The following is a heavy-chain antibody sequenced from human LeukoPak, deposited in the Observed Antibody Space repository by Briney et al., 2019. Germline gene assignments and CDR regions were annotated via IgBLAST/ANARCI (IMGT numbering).Heavy chain of an antibody. Sequence: PGGSLRLSCAASGFTFSSYGMHRVRQAPGKGLEWVAVIWCDGSNKYYADSVKGRFTISRDNSKNTLYLQMNSLRAEDTAVYYCAKEGGYYYDSSGYYPLEYFQHWGQGTLVTVSS. CDR1: GFTFSSYG. D-gene: IGHD3-22*01. V-gene: IGHV3-33*06. CDR2: IWCDGSNK. CDR3: AKEGGYYYDSSGYYPLEYFQH. J-gene: IGHJ1*01.